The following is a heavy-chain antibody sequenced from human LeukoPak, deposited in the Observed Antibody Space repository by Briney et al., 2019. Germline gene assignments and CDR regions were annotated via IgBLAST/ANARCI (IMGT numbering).Heavy chain of an antibody. J-gene: IGHJ5*02. CDR1: GGSISSYY. CDR3: ARALSGFGELVPWFDP. Sequence: SETLSLTCSVSGGSISSYYWSWIRQPAGKGLEWIGRIYTSGSTNYNPSLKSRVTMSVDTSKNQFSLKLNSVTAADTAVYYCARALSGFGELVPWFDPWGQGTLVTVSS. D-gene: IGHD3-10*01. V-gene: IGHV4-4*07. CDR2: IYTSGST.